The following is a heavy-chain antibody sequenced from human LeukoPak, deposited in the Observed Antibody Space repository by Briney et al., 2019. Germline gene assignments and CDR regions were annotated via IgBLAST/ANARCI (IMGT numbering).Heavy chain of an antibody. D-gene: IGHD3-9*01. V-gene: IGHV1-58*02. J-gene: IGHJ5*02. CDR2: IVVGSGNI. CDR1: GFTFTSSA. CDR3: AAVQHNLRGYFDWLFLNNWFDP. Sequence: SVKVSCKASGFTFTSSAMQWVRQARGQRLEWIGWIVVGSGNINYAQKFQERVTITRDMSTSTAYMELSSLRSEDTAVYYCAAVQHNLRGYFDWLFLNNWFDPWGQGTLVTVSS.